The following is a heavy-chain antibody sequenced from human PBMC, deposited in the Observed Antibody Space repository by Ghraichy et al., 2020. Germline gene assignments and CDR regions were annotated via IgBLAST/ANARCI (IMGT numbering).Heavy chain of an antibody. CDR2: ISYDGTRK. Sequence: GGSLRLSCRGSGYTFSNHPIHWVRQAPGKGLEWVAVISYDGTRKYYADSVRGRFTVSRDNSENTVYLQMNSLTPDDTAVFYCARDDERGRVTSGLFDYWGQGTLVTVSS. CDR1: GYTFSNHP. V-gene: IGHV3-30*03. CDR3: ARDDERGRVTSGLFDY. D-gene: IGHD1-1*01. J-gene: IGHJ4*02.